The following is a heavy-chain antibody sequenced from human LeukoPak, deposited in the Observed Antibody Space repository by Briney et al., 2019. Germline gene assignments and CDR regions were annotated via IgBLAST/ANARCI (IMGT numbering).Heavy chain of an antibody. Sequence: ASVKVSCKASGYTFTSYGISWVRQAPGQGLEWMGWISAYNGNTNYAQKLQGRVTMTTDTSTSTAYMELRSLRSEDTAVYYCARDAGYSYGTYYFDYWGQGTLVTVSS. D-gene: IGHD5-18*01. V-gene: IGHV1-18*01. CDR1: GYTFTSYG. CDR2: ISAYNGNT. J-gene: IGHJ4*02. CDR3: ARDAGYSYGTYYFDY.